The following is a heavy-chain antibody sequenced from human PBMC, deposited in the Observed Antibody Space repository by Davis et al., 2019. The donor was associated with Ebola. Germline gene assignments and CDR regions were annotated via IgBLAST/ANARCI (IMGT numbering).Heavy chain of an antibody. J-gene: IGHJ4*02. V-gene: IGHV4-61*08. CDR3: ARSLYSSLSHAAY. Sequence: GSLRLSCTVSGGSVSSGGYYWNWIRQPPGKGLEWIGYIYYTGTTNYNPSLRGRVTMSVDTSQNQFSLKLSSVTAADTAVYYCARSLYSSLSHAAYWGQGALVTVSS. D-gene: IGHD6-19*01. CDR2: IYYTGTT. CDR1: GGSVSSGGYY.